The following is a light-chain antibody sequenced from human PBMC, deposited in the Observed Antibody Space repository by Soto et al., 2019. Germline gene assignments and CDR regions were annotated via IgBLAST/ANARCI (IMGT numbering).Light chain of an antibody. CDR2: GDN. Sequence: QSVLTQPPSASAAPGQTVTISCSGSDSNFGDRSAYWYQQLPGTAPKLLIYGDNQRPSGVPDRFSGSRSGTSVSLAISGLRSEDEADYHCAAWDDNLGGYVFGTGTKVTVL. CDR1: DSNFGDRS. J-gene: IGLJ1*01. V-gene: IGLV1-47*02. CDR3: AAWDDNLGGYV.